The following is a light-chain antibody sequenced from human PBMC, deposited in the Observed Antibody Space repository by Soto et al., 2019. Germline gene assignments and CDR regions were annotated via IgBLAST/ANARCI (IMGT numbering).Light chain of an antibody. Sequence: DIQMTQSPSTLSASVGDRVTITCRASQSISTWLAWYQQKPGKAPNLLFYKASSSVSGVLSRFSGSRSGTEFTLTISSLQPDDFATYFCQQYNTYPYTFGQGTKLEIK. CDR2: KAS. CDR3: QQYNTYPYT. V-gene: IGKV1-5*03. CDR1: QSISTW. J-gene: IGKJ2*01.